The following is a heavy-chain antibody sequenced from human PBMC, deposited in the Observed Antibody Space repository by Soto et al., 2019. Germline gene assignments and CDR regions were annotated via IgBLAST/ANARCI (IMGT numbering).Heavy chain of an antibody. V-gene: IGHV4-30-4*08. CDR3: AVTAGKDSSSSWRPRSYYYYGMEV. CDR2: ISDSGST. CDR1: GGSISSDYYY. J-gene: IGHJ6*02. Sequence: SGTLSLTCTVSGGSISSDYYYWSWLRQRQGQGLDWIAYISDSGSTNYNPSLKSRVTISVDTSKNQFSLKLSSVTAADTAVYYCAVTAGKDSSSSWRPRSYYYYGMEVWGQGTTVTGSS. D-gene: IGHD6-13*01.